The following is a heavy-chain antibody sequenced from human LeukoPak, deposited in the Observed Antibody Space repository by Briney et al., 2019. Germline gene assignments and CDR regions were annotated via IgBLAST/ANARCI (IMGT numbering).Heavy chain of an antibody. Sequence: GAPVKVSCKASGYTFTGYYMHWVRQAPGQGLEWMGWINPNSGGTNYAQKFQGRVTMTRVTSISTAYMELSRLRSDDTAVYYCARLTGGSREIIDYWGQGTLVTVSS. CDR3: ARLTGGSREIIDY. D-gene: IGHD1-26*01. J-gene: IGHJ4*02. CDR2: INPNSGGT. CDR1: GYTFTGYY. V-gene: IGHV1-2*02.